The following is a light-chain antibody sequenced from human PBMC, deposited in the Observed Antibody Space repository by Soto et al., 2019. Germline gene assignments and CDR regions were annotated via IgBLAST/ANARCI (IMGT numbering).Light chain of an antibody. CDR2: AAS. CDR3: QQSYSTLSIT. V-gene: IGKV1-39*01. CDR1: ENIARH. J-gene: IGKJ5*01. Sequence: DIQMTQSPSSLSASVGDRITITCRASENIARHLNWYQQKPGKAPNLLIYAASNLQNGVPLRFRGGGSGTDLTLTISNLQPEDFATYYCQQSYSTLSITFGQGTRLEMK.